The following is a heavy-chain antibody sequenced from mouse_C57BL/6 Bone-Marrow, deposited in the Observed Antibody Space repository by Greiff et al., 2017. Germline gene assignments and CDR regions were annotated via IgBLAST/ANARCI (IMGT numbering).Heavy chain of an antibody. J-gene: IGHJ2*01. Sequence: QVHVKQPGTELVKPGASVKLSCKASGYTFTSYWMHWVKQRPGQGLEWIGNINPSNGGTNYNEKFKSKATLTVDKSSSTAYMQLSSLTSEDSAVDYCARPYDYGSSLDYWGQGTTLTVSS. CDR1: GYTFTSYW. V-gene: IGHV1-53*01. D-gene: IGHD1-1*01. CDR3: ARPYDYGSSLDY. CDR2: INPSNGGT.